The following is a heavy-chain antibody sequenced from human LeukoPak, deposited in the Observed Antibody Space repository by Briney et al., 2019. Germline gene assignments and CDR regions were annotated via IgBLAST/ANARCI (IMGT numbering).Heavy chain of an antibody. D-gene: IGHD3-3*01. CDR2: INPGGDNT. Sequence: RASVKVSCKTSGYTFSEYYIYWVRQAPGQGLEWMGLINPGGDNTDYAQNFQGRVTMTRDTSISTAYMELSRLRSDDTAVYYCARDKQLDWAHYYYYMDVWGKGTTVTVSS. J-gene: IGHJ6*03. CDR3: ARDKQLDWAHYYYYMDV. CDR1: GYTFSEYY. V-gene: IGHV1-2*02.